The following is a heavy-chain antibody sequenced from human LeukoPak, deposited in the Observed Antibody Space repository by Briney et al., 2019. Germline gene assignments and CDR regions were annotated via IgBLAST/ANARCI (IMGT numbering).Heavy chain of an antibody. CDR1: GYTFTSYG. CDR3: ARDVDYYDSSGYSGT. J-gene: IGHJ5*02. Sequence: ASVKVSCKASGYTFTSYGISWVRQAPGQGLEWMGWISAYNGNTNYAQKLQGRVTMTTDTSTSTAYMELRSLRSDDTAVYYCARDVDYYDSSGYSGTWGQGTLVTVSS. D-gene: IGHD3-22*01. CDR2: ISAYNGNT. V-gene: IGHV1-18*01.